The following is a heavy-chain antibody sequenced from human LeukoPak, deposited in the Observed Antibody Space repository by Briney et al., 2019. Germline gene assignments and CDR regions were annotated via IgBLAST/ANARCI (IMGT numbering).Heavy chain of an antibody. Sequence: GGSLRLSCAASGFTFSSYSMNWVRQAPGKGLERVSYISSSSSTIYYADSVKGRFTISRDNAKNSLYLQMNSLRAEDTAVYYCARSGVEEYQLPIDYWGQGTLDTVSS. J-gene: IGHJ4*02. CDR3: ARSGVEEYQLPIDY. CDR1: GFTFSSYS. D-gene: IGHD2-2*01. V-gene: IGHV3-48*04. CDR2: ISSSSSTI.